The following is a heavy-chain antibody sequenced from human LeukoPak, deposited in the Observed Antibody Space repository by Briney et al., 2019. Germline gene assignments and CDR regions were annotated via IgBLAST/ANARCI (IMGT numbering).Heavy chain of an antibody. J-gene: IGHJ6*02. D-gene: IGHD3-22*01. CDR2: IYYSGST. V-gene: IGHV4-39*07. CDR1: GGSISSSSYY. CDR3: AKDSFLARGIVVANGWYYYGMDV. Sequence: SETLSLTCTVSGGSISSSSYYWGWIRQPPGKGLEWIGSIYYSGSTYYNPSLKSRVTISVDTSKNQFSLKLSSVTAADTAVYYCAKDSFLARGIVVANGWYYYGMDVWGQGTTVTVSS.